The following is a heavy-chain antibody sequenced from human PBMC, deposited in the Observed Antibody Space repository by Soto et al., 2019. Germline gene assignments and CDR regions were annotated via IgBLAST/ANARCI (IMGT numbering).Heavy chain of an antibody. D-gene: IGHD3-3*01. V-gene: IGHV4-34*01. J-gene: IGHJ4*02. CDR1: GGSFSGYY. CDR2: INHSGST. Sequence: SETLSLTCAVYGGSFSGYYWSWIRQPPGKGLEWIGEINHSGSTNYNPSLKSRVTISVDTSKNQFSLKLSSVTAADTAVYYCARRRYDFWSGYYLKPYFDYWGQGTLVTVSS. CDR3: ARRRYDFWSGYYLKPYFDY.